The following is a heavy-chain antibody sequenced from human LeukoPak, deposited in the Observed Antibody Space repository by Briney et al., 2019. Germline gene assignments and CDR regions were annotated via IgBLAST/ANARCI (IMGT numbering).Heavy chain of an antibody. Sequence: GWSLRLSCAASGFTFSSYSMNWVRQAPGKGLAWVSSISSSSSYIYYADSVKGRFTISRDNAKNSLYLQMNSLRAEDTAVYYCARARGVPAAIVWFDPWGQGTLVTVSS. CDR3: ARARGVPAAIVWFDP. CDR1: GFTFSSYS. CDR2: ISSSSSYI. V-gene: IGHV3-21*01. J-gene: IGHJ5*02. D-gene: IGHD2-2*02.